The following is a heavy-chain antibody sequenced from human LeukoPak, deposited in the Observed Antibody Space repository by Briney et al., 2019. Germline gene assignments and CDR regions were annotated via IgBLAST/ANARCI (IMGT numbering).Heavy chain of an antibody. Sequence: GGSLRLSCAASGFTFSDYYMSWIRQAPGKGLEWVSYISSSGSTIYYADSVKGRFTISRDNSKNTLYLQMNSLRAEDTAVYYCADGVYYDFWSGLDYWGQGTLVTVSS. V-gene: IGHV3-11*01. CDR3: ADGVYYDFWSGLDY. D-gene: IGHD3-3*01. CDR1: GFTFSDYY. CDR2: ISSSGSTI. J-gene: IGHJ4*02.